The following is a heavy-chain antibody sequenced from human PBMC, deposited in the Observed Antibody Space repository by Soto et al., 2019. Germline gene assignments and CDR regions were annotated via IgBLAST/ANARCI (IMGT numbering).Heavy chain of an antibody. J-gene: IGHJ4*02. Sequence: QVQLEESGGGSVKPGGSLRLSCAASGFIFSDYYMNWIRQAPGKGLEWISFVSNRGSSKYYANSVKGRFTISRDNANNSLYLQMNSLRAEDTAVYYCARALSSNTWHTGTGYWGQGTLVTVSS. CDR1: GFIFSDYY. CDR3: ARALSSNTWHTGTGY. CDR2: VSNRGSSK. V-gene: IGHV3-11*01. D-gene: IGHD6-13*01.